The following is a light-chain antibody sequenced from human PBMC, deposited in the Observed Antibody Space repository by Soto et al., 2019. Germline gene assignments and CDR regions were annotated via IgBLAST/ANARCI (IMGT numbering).Light chain of an antibody. CDR1: QSLNSN. J-gene: IGKJ5*01. Sequence: TQSPVILSVSPGERATVSCRASQSLNSNLAWYQQKPGQAPRLLIYGASSRATGIPDRFSGGGSGTDFSLTISRLDPEDFAVYYCQQYSSSPITFGQGTRLE. CDR3: QQYSSSPIT. CDR2: GAS. V-gene: IGKV3-20*01.